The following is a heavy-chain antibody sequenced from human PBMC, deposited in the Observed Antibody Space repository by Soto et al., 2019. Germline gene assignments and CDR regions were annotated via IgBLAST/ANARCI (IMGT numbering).Heavy chain of an antibody. D-gene: IGHD3-16*01. Sequence: EVQLVESGGGLVQPGGSLRLSCAASGFTFSADWMHWVRQVPGKGLVWVSRIDNDGRTTRYADSVMGRFTISRDNARNTLYLQLNSPRAEDTAIYYCARDGGSGTPFDNWGQGALVTVSS. CDR3: ARDGGSGTPFDN. CDR2: IDNDGRTT. V-gene: IGHV3-74*01. CDR1: GFTFSADW. J-gene: IGHJ4*02.